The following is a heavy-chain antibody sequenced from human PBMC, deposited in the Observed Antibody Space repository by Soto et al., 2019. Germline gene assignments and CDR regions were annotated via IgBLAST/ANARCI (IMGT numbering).Heavy chain of an antibody. D-gene: IGHD3-22*01. V-gene: IGHV3-23*01. CDR3: AKDSYYDSSGYYY. CDR2: ISGSGGST. CDR1: GFTFSSYA. Sequence: PGGSLRLSCAASGFTFSSYAMSWVRQAPGKGLEWVSAISGSGGSTYYADSVKGRFTISRDNSKNTLYLQMSSLRAEDTAVYYCAKDSYYDSSGYYYWGQGTLVTVSS. J-gene: IGHJ4*02.